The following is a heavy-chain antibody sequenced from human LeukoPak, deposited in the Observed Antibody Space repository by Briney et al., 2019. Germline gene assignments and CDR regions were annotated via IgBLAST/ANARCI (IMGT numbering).Heavy chain of an antibody. J-gene: IGHJ6*02. CDR3: AREGSYPAYYYYGMDV. Sequence: GGSPRLSCAASGFTFSSYWMSWVRQAPGKGLEWVANIKQDGSEKYYVDSVKGRFTISRDNAKNSLYLQMNSLRAEDTAVYYCAREGSYPAYYYYGMDVWGQGTTVTVSS. CDR1: GFTFSSYW. V-gene: IGHV3-7*03. CDR2: IKQDGSEK.